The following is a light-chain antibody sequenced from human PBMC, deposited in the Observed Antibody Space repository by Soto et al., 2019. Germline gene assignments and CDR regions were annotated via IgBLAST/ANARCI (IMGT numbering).Light chain of an antibody. J-gene: IGLJ1*01. CDR2: EVS. CDR1: SSDVGGYNY. CDR3: ISYAGSNTYV. V-gene: IGLV2-8*01. Sequence: QSVLTQPPSASGSPGQSVTISCTGTSSDVGGYNYVSWYQQHPGKAPKVMIYEVSKRPSGVADRFSGSKSGNAASLTVSGRQAEDVADYYWISYAGSNTYVFGTGTKLTVL.